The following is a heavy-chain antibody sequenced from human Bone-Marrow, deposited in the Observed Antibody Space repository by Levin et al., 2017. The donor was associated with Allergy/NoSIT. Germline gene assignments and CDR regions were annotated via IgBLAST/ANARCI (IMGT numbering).Heavy chain of an antibody. Sequence: GESLKISCAASGFTLNDYYMSWLRQAPGKGLEWISYIDGSDSYTNYADSVKGRFTISRDNAKKSLYLQMTNLRAEDTAMYFCVRDKQGAYGSGGYYFDYWGQGIQVTVSS. CDR2: IDGSDSYT. CDR1: GFTLNDYY. D-gene: IGHD3-10*01. V-gene: IGHV3-11*03. CDR3: VRDKQGAYGSGGYYFDY. J-gene: IGHJ4*02.